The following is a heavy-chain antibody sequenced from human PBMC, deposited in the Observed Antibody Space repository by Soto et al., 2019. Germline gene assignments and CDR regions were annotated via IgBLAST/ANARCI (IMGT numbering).Heavy chain of an antibody. Sequence: GESLKIPCKGSGYSFTSYWIGWVRQMPGKGLEWMGIIYPGDSDTRYSPSFQGQVTISADKSISTAYLQWSSLKASDTAMYYCARQDRDYYYGMDVWGQGTTVNVSS. CDR3: ARQDRDYYYGMDV. V-gene: IGHV5-51*01. J-gene: IGHJ6*02. CDR2: IYPGDSDT. CDR1: GYSFTSYW. D-gene: IGHD2-15*01.